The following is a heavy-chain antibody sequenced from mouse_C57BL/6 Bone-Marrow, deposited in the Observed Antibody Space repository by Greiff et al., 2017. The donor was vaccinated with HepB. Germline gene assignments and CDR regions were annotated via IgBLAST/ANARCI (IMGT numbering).Heavy chain of an antibody. Sequence: QVQLQQPGAELVKPGASVKLSCKASGYTFTSYWMHWVKQRPGRGLEWIGRIDPNSGGTKYNEKFKSKATLTVDKPSSTAYMQLSSLTSEDSAVYYCARSKDYYYGSSYDYFDYWGEGTTRTVSS. J-gene: IGHJ2*01. CDR2: IDPNSGGT. D-gene: IGHD1-1*01. CDR3: ARSKDYYYGSSYDYFDY. CDR1: GYTFTSYW. V-gene: IGHV1-72*01.